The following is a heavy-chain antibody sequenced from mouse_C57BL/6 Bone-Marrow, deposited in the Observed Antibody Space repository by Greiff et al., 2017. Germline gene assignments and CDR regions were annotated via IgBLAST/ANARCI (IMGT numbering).Heavy chain of an antibody. Sequence: EVKVEESGGGLVKPGGSLKLSCAASGFTFSSYAMSWVRQTPEKRLEWVATISDGGSYTYYPDNVKGRFTISRDNAKNNLYLQMSHLKSEDTAMYYCARDRRDYYGSSPYAMDYWGQGTSVTGSS. CDR2: ISDGGSYT. CDR3: ARDRRDYYGSSPYAMDY. J-gene: IGHJ4*01. CDR1: GFTFSSYA. V-gene: IGHV5-4*01. D-gene: IGHD1-1*01.